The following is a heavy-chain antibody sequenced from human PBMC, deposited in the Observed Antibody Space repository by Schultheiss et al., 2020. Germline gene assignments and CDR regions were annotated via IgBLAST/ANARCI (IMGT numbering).Heavy chain of an antibody. CDR1: GFTFSSYS. J-gene: IGHJ4*02. Sequence: GGSLRLSCAASGFTFSSYSMNWVRQAPGKGLEWVSAVSGTGDSTYYADSVKGRFTISRDNVKTSLSLQLSSLRDDDTAVYYCAKDAGYCSSTSCCFDYWGQGTLVTVSS. CDR2: VSGTGDST. V-gene: IGHV3-48*02. CDR3: AKDAGYCSSTSCCFDY. D-gene: IGHD2-2*03.